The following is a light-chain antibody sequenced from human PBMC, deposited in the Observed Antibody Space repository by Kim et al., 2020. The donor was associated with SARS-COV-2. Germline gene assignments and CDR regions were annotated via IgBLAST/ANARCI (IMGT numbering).Light chain of an antibody. CDR2: KAS. J-gene: IGKJ4*01. CDR1: QTISVW. V-gene: IGKV1-5*03. Sequence: DIQMPQSPSALSASVGDRVTITCRASQTISVWLAWYQQKPGTAPKLLIFKASTLETGVSPRFSGSGSGTDFTLTISSLQPDDSATYYCQQYNAYPLTFAGGTKVDIK. CDR3: QQYNAYPLT.